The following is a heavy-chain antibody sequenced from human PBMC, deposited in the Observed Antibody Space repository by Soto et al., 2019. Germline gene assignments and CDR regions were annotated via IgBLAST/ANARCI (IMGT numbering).Heavy chain of an antibody. D-gene: IGHD4-17*01. V-gene: IGHV3-48*03. CDR2: ITTSGDTI. CDR1: GITVSSYY. CDR3: TRDGYGDPYFYYGMDV. J-gene: IGHJ6*02. Sequence: GGSLRLSCAVSGITVSSYYMSWVRQAPGKGLEWLSYITTSGDTIYYADSVKGRFTISRDNARNSLYLQMNSLRVEDTAVYYCTRDGYGDPYFYYGMDVWGQGTTVTVSS.